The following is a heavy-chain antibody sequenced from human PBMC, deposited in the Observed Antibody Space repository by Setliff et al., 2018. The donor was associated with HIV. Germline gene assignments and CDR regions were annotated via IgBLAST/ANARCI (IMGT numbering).Heavy chain of an antibody. CDR2: IYQSGNA. V-gene: IGHV4-38-2*01. Sequence: SETLSLTCAVSGHSISSGYFCGWIRQTPGKGLEWIGNIYQSGNAYYNPSLKSRVTISVDTSRNRFSLKLSSVTAADTAVYHCVTGYNSVWYSVFWGQGILVTVSS. CDR3: VTGYNSVWYSVF. CDR1: GHSISSGYF. J-gene: IGHJ4*02. D-gene: IGHD6-13*01.